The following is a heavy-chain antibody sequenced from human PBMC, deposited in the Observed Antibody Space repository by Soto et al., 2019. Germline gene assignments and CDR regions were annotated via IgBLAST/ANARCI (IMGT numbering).Heavy chain of an antibody. CDR1: SGCMSSTIYS. CDR2: IFYSGST. J-gene: IGHJ5*02. D-gene: IGHD2-15*01. CDR3: ARQCRGVTCHWFVP. V-gene: IGHV4-39*01. Sequence: PSETLSLTCTVSSGCMSSTIYSWAWIRQPPGKGLEWIGSIFYSGSTYYNPSLKSRVTISVDTSKNQFSLTLTSVTAADTAVYYCARQCRGVTCHWFVPWRQGTLVTVSS.